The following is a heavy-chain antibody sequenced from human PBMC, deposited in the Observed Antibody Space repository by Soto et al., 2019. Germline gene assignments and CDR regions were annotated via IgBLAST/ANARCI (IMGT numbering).Heavy chain of an antibody. CDR3: ARIGGSGSWDIDY. D-gene: IGHD3-10*01. J-gene: IGHJ4*02. V-gene: IGHV3-21*01. Sequence: EVQLVESGGGLVKPGGSLRLSCAASAFTFSSYRMSWVRQAPGKGLEWVSSISSSSTYIYYADSVKGRFTISRDNAKNSLYLQMNSLRAEDTAVYYCARIGGSGSWDIDYGGQGTLVTVSS. CDR1: AFTFSSYR. CDR2: ISSSSTYI.